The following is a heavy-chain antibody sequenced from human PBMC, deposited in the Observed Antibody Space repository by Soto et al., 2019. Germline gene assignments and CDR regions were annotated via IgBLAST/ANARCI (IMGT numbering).Heavy chain of an antibody. CDR1: GYALTSYG. J-gene: IGHJ5*02. Sequence: EASVKVCCKASGYALTSYGISWVRQAAGQGLEWMGWISAYNGNTNYAQKFQGRVTITADKSTSTAYMELSSLRSEDTAVYYCAREILGCSWPHNWFDPWGQGTLVTVTS. V-gene: IGHV1-18*04. CDR2: ISAYNGNT. D-gene: IGHD2-15*01. CDR3: AREILGCSWPHNWFDP.